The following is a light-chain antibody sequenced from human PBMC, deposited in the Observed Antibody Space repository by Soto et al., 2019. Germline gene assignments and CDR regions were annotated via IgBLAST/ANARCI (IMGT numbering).Light chain of an antibody. CDR3: QQSYSTPPLT. CDR1: QSISSY. Sequence: DIQMPQPPSSLSASVGDRVTITCRASQSISSYLNWYQQKPGKAPKLPIYAASSLQSGVPSRFSGSGSGTDFTLTISSLQPEDFATYYWQQSYSTPPLTFGGGTKVDIK. CDR2: AAS. V-gene: IGKV1-39*01. J-gene: IGKJ4*01.